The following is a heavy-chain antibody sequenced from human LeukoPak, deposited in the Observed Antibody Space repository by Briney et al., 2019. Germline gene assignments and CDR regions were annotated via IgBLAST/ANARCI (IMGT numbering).Heavy chain of an antibody. Sequence: SETLSPTCTVSGGSISSYYWSWIRQPPGKGLEWIGYIYYSGSTNYNPSLKSRVTISVDTSKNQFSLKLSSVAAADTAVYYCARDPSYGSFDYWGQGTLVTVSS. J-gene: IGHJ4*02. CDR2: IYYSGST. D-gene: IGHD5-18*01. CDR1: GGSISSYY. CDR3: ARDPSYGSFDY. V-gene: IGHV4-59*01.